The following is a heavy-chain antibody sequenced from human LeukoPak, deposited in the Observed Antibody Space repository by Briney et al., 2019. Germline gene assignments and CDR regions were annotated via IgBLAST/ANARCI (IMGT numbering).Heavy chain of an antibody. CDR3: ARGHIVVVTAIPAWGAFDI. J-gene: IGHJ3*02. V-gene: IGHV4-4*07. D-gene: IGHD2-21*02. CDR2: IYTTGST. CDR1: GGSISSYY. Sequence: SETLSLTWTVSGGSISSYYWSWIRQPAGKGLEWIGRIYTTGSTNYNPSLKSRVTMSVDTPKNQFSLKLSSVTAADTAVYYCARGHIVVVTAIPAWGAFDIWGQGTMVTVSS.